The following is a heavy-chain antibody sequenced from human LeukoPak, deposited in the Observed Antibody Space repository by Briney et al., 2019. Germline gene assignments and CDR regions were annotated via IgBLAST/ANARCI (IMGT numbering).Heavy chain of an antibody. Sequence: GGSLRLSCAASGSTFSIYSMNWVRQAPGKGLEWVSSISSSSSFIYYADSVKGRFTISRDNAKNSLYLQMNSLRAEDTAVYYCATQGEHSYDSNRSGYYQHWGQGTLVTVSS. D-gene: IGHD3-22*01. J-gene: IGHJ1*01. V-gene: IGHV3-21*01. CDR2: ISSSSSFI. CDR3: ATQGEHSYDSNRSGYYQH. CDR1: GSTFSIYS.